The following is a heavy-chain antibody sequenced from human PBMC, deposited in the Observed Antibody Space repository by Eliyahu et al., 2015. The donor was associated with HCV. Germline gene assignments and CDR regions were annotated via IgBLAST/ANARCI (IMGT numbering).Heavy chain of an antibody. CDR3: ARVIRGVWFGDSYWYFDL. D-gene: IGHD3-10*01. CDR2: IKQDGSEX. Sequence: EVQLVESGGGLVQPGGSLRLXCAAXGFTFGSYWMGWVRQAPGKGLEGVANIKQDGSEXYYVDSVKGRFTISRDNAKNSLYLQMNSLRAEDTAVYYCARVIRGVWFGDSYWYFDLWGRGTLVTVSS. V-gene: IGHV3-7*03. CDR1: GFTFGSYW. J-gene: IGHJ2*01.